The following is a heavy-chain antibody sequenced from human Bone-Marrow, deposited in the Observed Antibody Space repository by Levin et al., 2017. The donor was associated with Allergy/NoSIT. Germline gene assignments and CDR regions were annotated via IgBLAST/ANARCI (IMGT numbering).Heavy chain of an antibody. Sequence: GASVKVSCAASGFTFSSYAMSWVRQAPGKGLEWVSAISVDGGDTYSADSVKGRFTIARDNSKHTLYLQMNSLRAEDTAVYYCARQIGYCRGGSCYFDFWGQGTLVTVSS. J-gene: IGHJ4*02. D-gene: IGHD2-15*01. V-gene: IGHV3-23*01. CDR1: GFTFSSYA. CDR3: ARQIGYCRGGSCYFDF. CDR2: ISVDGGDT.